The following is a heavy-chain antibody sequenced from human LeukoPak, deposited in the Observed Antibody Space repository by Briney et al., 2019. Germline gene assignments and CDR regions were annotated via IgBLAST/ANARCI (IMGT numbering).Heavy chain of an antibody. CDR3: ARISDYYYGMDV. CDR2: IIPIFGTA. Sequence: SVKVSCKASGGTFSSYAISWVRQVPGQGLEWMGGIIPIFGTANYAQKFQGRVTITADESTSTAYMELSSLRSEDTAVYYCARISDYYYGMDVWGQGTTVTVSS. J-gene: IGHJ6*02. CDR1: GGTFSSYA. V-gene: IGHV1-69*13. D-gene: IGHD3-3*02.